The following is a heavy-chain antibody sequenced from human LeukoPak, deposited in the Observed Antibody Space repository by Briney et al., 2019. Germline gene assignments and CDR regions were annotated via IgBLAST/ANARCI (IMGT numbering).Heavy chain of an antibody. V-gene: IGHV1-24*01. CDR3: ARGVVVAAWDYYYYGMDV. J-gene: IGHJ6*02. Sequence: ASVKVSCKVSGYTLTELSMHWVRQAPGKGLEWMGGFDPEDGETIYAQKFQGRVTMTEDTSTDTAYMELSSLRSEGTAVYYCARGVVVAAWDYYYYGMDVWGQGTTVTVSS. D-gene: IGHD2-15*01. CDR1: GYTLTELS. CDR2: FDPEDGET.